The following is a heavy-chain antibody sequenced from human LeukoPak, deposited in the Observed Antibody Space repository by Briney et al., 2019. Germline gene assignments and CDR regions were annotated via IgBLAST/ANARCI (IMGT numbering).Heavy chain of an antibody. Sequence: ASVKVSCKVSGYTLTELSMHWVRQAPGKGLEGMGGFDPEDGETIYAQKFQGRVTMTEDTSTDTAYMELSSLRSEDTAVYYCARLRYGPPLDWFDPWGQGTLVTVSS. CDR3: ARLRYGPPLDWFDP. CDR2: FDPEDGET. D-gene: IGHD4-17*01. V-gene: IGHV1-24*01. CDR1: GYTLTELS. J-gene: IGHJ5*02.